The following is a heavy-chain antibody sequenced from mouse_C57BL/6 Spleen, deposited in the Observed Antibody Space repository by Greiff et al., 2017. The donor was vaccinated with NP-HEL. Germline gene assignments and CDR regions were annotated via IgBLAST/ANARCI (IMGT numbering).Heavy chain of an antibody. D-gene: IGHD4-1*01. CDR1: GFNIKDDY. J-gene: IGHJ2*01. Sequence: EVQLQQSGAELVRPGASVKLSCTASGFNIKDDYMHWVKQRPEQGLEWIGWIDPENGDTEYASKFQGKATITADTSSNTAYLQLSSLTSEDTAVYYCTRTGTWDYWGQGTTLTVSS. V-gene: IGHV14-4*01. CDR2: IDPENGDT. CDR3: TRTGTWDY.